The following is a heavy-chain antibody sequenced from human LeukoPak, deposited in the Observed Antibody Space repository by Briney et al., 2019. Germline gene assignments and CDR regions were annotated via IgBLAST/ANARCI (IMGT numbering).Heavy chain of an antibody. D-gene: IGHD3-9*01. V-gene: IGHV1-58*01. Sequence: GASVKVSCKASGFTFTNSAVQWVRQARGQRLEWIGWIVVGSGNTNYAQKFQERVTITRDMSTTTTYMELSSLRSEDTAVYYCAAGQAPLRYFDWLPSDYWGQGTLVTVSS. CDR1: GFTFTNSA. J-gene: IGHJ4*02. CDR3: AAGQAPLRYFDWLPSDY. CDR2: IVVGSGNT.